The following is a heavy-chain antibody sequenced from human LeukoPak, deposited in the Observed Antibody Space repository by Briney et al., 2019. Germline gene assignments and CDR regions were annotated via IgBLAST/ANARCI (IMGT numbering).Heavy chain of an antibody. J-gene: IGHJ4*02. CDR1: GYTFNRYG. D-gene: IGHD3-9*01. CDR3: ARDNDILTGFDY. Sequence: ASVKVSCKASGYTFNRYGISWVRQAPGQGLEWMGWISAYNGNTNYAQKLQGRVTMTTDTSTSTAYMELRSLRSDDTAVYYCARDNDILTGFDYWGQGTLVIVSS. V-gene: IGHV1-18*01. CDR2: ISAYNGNT.